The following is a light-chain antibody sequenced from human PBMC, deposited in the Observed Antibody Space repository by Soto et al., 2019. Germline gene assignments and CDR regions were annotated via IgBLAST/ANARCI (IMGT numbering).Light chain of an antibody. V-gene: IGKV1-5*03. CDR1: QNIDSG. CDR2: EAS. CDR3: QQYKTSSWT. Sequence: DIQMTQSPSTLSASVGDRVSITCRASQNIDSGLAWYQQKPGKAPVLLIYEASSLEGGVPSRFSGSGSGTDFTLSISSLQPDDFATYYCQQYKTSSWTFGQGTKVEI. J-gene: IGKJ1*01.